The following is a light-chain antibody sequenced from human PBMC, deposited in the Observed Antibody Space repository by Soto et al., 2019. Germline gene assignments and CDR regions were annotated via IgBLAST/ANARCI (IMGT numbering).Light chain of an antibody. CDR2: SAS. CDR1: QGVGRY. Sequence: IQLTQSPSSLSASVGDRVTITCRASQGVGRYLAWYHQKPGKAPKRLIYSASTLQSGVPSGFTCSGSGTDFTLTISSLQPEDFATYYCQQLNSYPITFGQGTRLEIK. J-gene: IGKJ5*01. V-gene: IGKV1-9*01. CDR3: QQLNSYPIT.